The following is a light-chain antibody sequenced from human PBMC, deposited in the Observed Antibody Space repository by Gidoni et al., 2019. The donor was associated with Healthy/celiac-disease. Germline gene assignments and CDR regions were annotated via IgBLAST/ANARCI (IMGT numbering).Light chain of an antibody. Sequence: QAGLTQPPSVSKGLRQTATLTCTGNSNNVGNQGAAWLQQHQGHPPKLLSYRNNNRPSGISERLSASRSGNTASLTITGLQPEDEADYYCSAWDSSLSAFWVFGGGTKL. CDR2: RNN. J-gene: IGLJ3*02. CDR1: SNNVGNQG. V-gene: IGLV10-54*01. CDR3: SAWDSSLSAFWV.